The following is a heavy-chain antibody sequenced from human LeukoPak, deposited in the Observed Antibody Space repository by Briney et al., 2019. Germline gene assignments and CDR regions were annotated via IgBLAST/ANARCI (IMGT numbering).Heavy chain of an antibody. CDR1: GFTFSSYA. V-gene: IGHV3-23*01. CDR2: ISGSGGST. Sequence: GASLRLSCAASGFTFSSYAMSWVRQAPGKGLEWVSAISGSGGSTYYADPVKGRFTISRDNSKNTLYLQMNSLRAEDTAVYYYAKDQRMVERLGWFDPWGQGTLVTVSS. J-gene: IGHJ5*02. CDR3: AKDQRMVERLGWFDP. D-gene: IGHD1-1*01.